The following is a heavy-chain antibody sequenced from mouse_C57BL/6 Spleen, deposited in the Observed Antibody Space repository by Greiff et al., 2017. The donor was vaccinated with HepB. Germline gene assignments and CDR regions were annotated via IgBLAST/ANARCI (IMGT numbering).Heavy chain of an antibody. CDR2: ISYDGSN. CDR3: AKYGSRFYFDY. V-gene: IGHV3-6*01. CDR1: GYSITSGYY. Sequence: EVQLVESGPGLVKPSQSLSLTCSVTGYSITSGYYWNWIRQFPGNKLEWMGYISYDGSNNYNPSLKNRISITRDTSKNQFFLKLNSVTTEDTATYYCAKYGSRFYFDYWGQGTTLTVSS. J-gene: IGHJ2*01. D-gene: IGHD1-1*01.